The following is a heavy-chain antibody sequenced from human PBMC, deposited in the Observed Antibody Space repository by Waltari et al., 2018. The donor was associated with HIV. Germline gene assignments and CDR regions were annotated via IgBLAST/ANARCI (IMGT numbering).Heavy chain of an antibody. CDR2: IHHSGSY. V-gene: IGHV4-38-2*01. J-gene: IGHJ4*02. D-gene: IGHD3-3*01. CDR1: GYSINRGYY. Sequence: QVQLQESGPGLVKPSETLSLTCGVSGYSINRGYYWGWIRQPPGKGLEGIGTIHHSGSYYYNPSLQSRVTISVDTSNNRFSLKLRSVTAADTAVYYCARNTDYEKSGYDYWGQGNLVTVSS. CDR3: ARNTDYEKSGYDY.